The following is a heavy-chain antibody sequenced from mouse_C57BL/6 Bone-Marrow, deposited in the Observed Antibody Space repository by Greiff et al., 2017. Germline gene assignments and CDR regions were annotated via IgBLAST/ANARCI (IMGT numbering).Heavy chain of an antibody. V-gene: IGHV1-82*01. CDR3: ARGYYDYDGGAWFAY. Sequence: VQLQQSGPELVKPGASVKISCKASGYAFSSSWMNWVKQRPGKGLEWIGRIYPGAGDTNYNGKIKGKATLTADKSYSTAYMQLSSLTSEDSAGYVCARGYYDYDGGAWFAYWGQGTLVTVSA. CDR2: IYPGAGDT. D-gene: IGHD2-4*01. J-gene: IGHJ3*01. CDR1: GYAFSSSW.